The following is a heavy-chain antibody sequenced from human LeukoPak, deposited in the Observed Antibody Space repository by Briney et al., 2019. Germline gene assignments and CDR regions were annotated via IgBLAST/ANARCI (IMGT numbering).Heavy chain of an antibody. D-gene: IGHD3-3*01. Sequence: GGSLRLSCAASGFTFDDYAMHWVRQAPGKGLEWVSAISGSGGSTYYADSVKGRFTISRDNSKNTLYLQMNSLRAEDTAVYYCAKDAPYDFWSGYSPYYFDYWGQGTLVTVSS. CDR1: GFTFDDYA. CDR3: AKDAPYDFWSGYSPYYFDY. CDR2: ISGSGGST. V-gene: IGHV3-23*01. J-gene: IGHJ4*02.